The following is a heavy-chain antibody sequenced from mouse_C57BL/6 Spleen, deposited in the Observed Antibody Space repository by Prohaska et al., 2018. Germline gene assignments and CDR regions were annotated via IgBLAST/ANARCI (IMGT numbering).Heavy chain of an antibody. J-gene: IGHJ2*01. D-gene: IGHD1-1*01. CDR3: TGPGSSLWD. CDR1: GFTFSNYW. Sequence: EVKLEESGGGLVQPGGSMKLSCVASGFTFSNYWMNWVRQSPEKGLEWVDQIRLKSDNYATDYAESVKGRFTISRDDSKSSVYLQMNNLRAEDTGIYYCTGPGSSLWDWGQGTTLTVSS. CDR2: IRLKSDNYAT. V-gene: IGHV6-3*01.